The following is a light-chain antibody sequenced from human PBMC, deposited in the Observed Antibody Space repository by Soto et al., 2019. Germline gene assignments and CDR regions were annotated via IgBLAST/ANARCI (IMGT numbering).Light chain of an antibody. CDR1: QSIRSH. Sequence: DIQMTQSPSSLSVSVGDRVSITCRASQSIRSHLNWYQQKAGKAPKVLIYAASSLQGGVPSRFSGSGSGTDFTLTIKSLQPEDFATYYCQQSFSSPFTFGPGTKVDIK. CDR3: QQSFSSPFT. J-gene: IGKJ3*01. V-gene: IGKV1-39*01. CDR2: AAS.